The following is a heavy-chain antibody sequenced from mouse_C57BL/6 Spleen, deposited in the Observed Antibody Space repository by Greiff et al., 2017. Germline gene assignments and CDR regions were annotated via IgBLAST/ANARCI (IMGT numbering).Heavy chain of an antibody. CDR1: GYTFTSYW. D-gene: IGHD1-1*02. V-gene: IGHV1-59*01. CDR2: IYPSDSYT. J-gene: IGHJ4*01. CDR3: ARKLSYAMDY. Sequence: QVQLQQPGAALVRPGPSVKLSCKASGYTFTSYWLHWVKQRPGQGLEWIGVIYPSDSYTNYNQKFKGKATLTVDTSSSTAYMQRSSLTSEDSAGYYCARKLSYAMDYWGQGTSVTVSS.